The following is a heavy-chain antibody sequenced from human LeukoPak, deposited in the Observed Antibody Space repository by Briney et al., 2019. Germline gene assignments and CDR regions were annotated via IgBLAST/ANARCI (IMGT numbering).Heavy chain of an antibody. CDR2: IWLDGSAE. CDR1: GFSFSSYD. Sequence: GKSLGLSCAASGFSFSSYDMHWVRQAPGKGLEWVAIIWLDGSAEYYGDSVKGRFTVSRDNSKNTLYLQMDSLRVEDTAVYYCARDLNREDFDYWGQGTLVAVPS. CDR3: ARDLNREDFDY. D-gene: IGHD1-14*01. V-gene: IGHV3-33*01. J-gene: IGHJ4*02.